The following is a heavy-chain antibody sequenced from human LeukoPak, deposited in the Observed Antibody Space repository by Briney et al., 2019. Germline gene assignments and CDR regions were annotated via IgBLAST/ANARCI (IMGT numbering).Heavy chain of an antibody. J-gene: IGHJ5*02. CDR3: ARNVNLGGCSGGSCYSKYRNGAGWFDP. CDR2: INHSGST. Sequence: PSETLSLTCAVYGGSFSGYYWSWIRQPPGKGLEWIGEINHSGSTNYNPSLKSRVTISVDTSKNQFSLKLSSVTAADTAVYYCARNVNLGGCSGGSCYSKYRNGAGWFDPWGQGTLVTVSS. D-gene: IGHD2-15*01. CDR1: GGSFSGYY. V-gene: IGHV4-34*01.